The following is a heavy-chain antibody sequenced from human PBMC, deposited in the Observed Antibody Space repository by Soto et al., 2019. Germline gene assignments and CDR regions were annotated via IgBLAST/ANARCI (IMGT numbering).Heavy chain of an antibody. CDR3: ARGGHIAVVTDSFDY. CDR1: GYTLNTYY. V-gene: IGHV1-46*02. CDR2: IHPSGGGS. D-gene: IGHD2-21*02. J-gene: IGHJ4*02. Sequence: QVQLVQSGAEVKKPGASVKVSCKPSGYTLNTYYLHWVRQAPGQGLEWMGIIHPSGGGSTYAQKFLGRVTMTRHKSTSTVLMELSSLRSAYTAVYYCARGGHIAVVTDSFDYWSQGTLVTVSS.